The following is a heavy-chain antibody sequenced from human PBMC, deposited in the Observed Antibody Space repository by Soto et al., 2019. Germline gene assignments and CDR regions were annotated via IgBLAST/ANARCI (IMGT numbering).Heavy chain of an antibody. Sequence: QVQLQESGSGLLKPSQTLSLDCSVSGDSLRRGFHHWSWIRQTRGKGLQLIGYIDTNGDTHYDPSLRNRLNMSIVTTESRFSLKVTSVTAADTAVYYCARGTVYYCPNDKCGFFFDHWGQGALVTVTS. D-gene: IGHD2-8*01. CDR2: IDTNGDT. V-gene: IGHV4-31*03. CDR3: ARGTVYYCPNDKCGFFFDH. J-gene: IGHJ4*02. CDR1: GDSLRRGFHH.